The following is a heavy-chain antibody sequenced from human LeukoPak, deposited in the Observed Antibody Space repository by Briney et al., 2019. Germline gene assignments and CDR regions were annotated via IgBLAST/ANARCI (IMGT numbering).Heavy chain of an antibody. J-gene: IGHJ4*02. Sequence: GGSLRLSCAASGFTFSSYEMNWVRQAPGKGLEWVSYISSSGGTIYYADSVKGRFTISRDNAKNSLYLQMNSLRAEDTAVYYCARLRFYYFDYWGQGTLVTVSS. CDR1: GFTFSSYE. CDR2: ISSSGGTI. V-gene: IGHV3-48*03. CDR3: ARLRFYYFDY. D-gene: IGHD3-16*01.